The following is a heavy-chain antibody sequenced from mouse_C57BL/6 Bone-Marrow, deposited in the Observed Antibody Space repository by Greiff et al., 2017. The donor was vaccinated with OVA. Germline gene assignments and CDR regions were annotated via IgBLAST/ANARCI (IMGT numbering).Heavy chain of an antibody. D-gene: IGHD2-3*01. J-gene: IGHJ3*01. CDR2: ISNLAYSI. Sequence: EVQVVESGGGLVQPGGSLKLSCAASGFTFSDYGMAWVRQAPRKGPEWVAFISNLAYSIYYADTVTGRFTISRENAKNTLYLEMSSLRSEDTAMYYCASLYDGYYVAWFAYWGQGTLVTVSA. V-gene: IGHV5-15*01. CDR3: ASLYDGYYVAWFAY. CDR1: GFTFSDYG.